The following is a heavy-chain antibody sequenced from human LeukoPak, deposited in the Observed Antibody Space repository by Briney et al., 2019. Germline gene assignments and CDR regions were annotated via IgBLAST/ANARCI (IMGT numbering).Heavy chain of an antibody. Sequence: GGSLRLSCAASGFTFSSYDMSWVRQAPGEGLEGGSAISGSGGSTYYADSVKGRFTISRDNSKNTLYLQMNSLRAEDTAVYYCARDGAGYSYGSLITYGMDVWGKGTTVTVSS. D-gene: IGHD5-18*01. J-gene: IGHJ6*04. V-gene: IGHV3-23*01. CDR3: ARDGAGYSYGSLITYGMDV. CDR2: ISGSGGST. CDR1: GFTFSSYD.